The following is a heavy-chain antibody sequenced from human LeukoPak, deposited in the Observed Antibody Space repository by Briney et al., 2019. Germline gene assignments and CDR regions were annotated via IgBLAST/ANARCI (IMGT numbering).Heavy chain of an antibody. CDR3: AKDSGGYYFDY. J-gene: IGHJ4*02. CDR1: GFTFSSYG. D-gene: IGHD3-22*01. CDR2: ISYDGSNK. Sequence: GGSLRLSCAASGFTFSSYGMHWVRQAPGKGLEWVAVISYDGSNKYYADSVKGRFTISRGNSKNTLYLQMNSLRAEDTAVYYCAKDSGGYYFDYWGQGTLVTVSS. V-gene: IGHV3-30*18.